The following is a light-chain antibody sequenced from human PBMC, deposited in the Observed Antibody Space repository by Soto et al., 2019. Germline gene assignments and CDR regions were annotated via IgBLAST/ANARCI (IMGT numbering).Light chain of an antibody. V-gene: IGLV1-47*02. CDR3: AAWDDSLRGYV. Sequence: QSVLTQSPSASGTPGQRVTISCSGSSSNIGSNYVYWYQQLPGAAPKLLIYNNNQRPSGVPDRFSGSKSATSASLALSGLRSEDEADYYCAAWDDSLRGYVFGTGTKVTV. CDR1: SSNIGSNY. CDR2: NNN. J-gene: IGLJ1*01.